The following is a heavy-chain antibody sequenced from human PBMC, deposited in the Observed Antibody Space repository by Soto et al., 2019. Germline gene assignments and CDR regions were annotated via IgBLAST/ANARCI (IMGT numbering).Heavy chain of an antibody. CDR3: ARGVHDFWSGYPFDY. CDR1: GGSISSYY. V-gene: IGHV4-59*01. J-gene: IGHJ4*02. Sequence: SSETLSLTCTVSGGSISSYYWSWIRQPPGKGLEWIGYIYYSGSTNYNPSLKSRVTISVDTSKNQFSLKLSSVTAADTAVYYCARGVHDFWSGYPFDYWGQGTLVTVSS. D-gene: IGHD3-3*01. CDR2: IYYSGST.